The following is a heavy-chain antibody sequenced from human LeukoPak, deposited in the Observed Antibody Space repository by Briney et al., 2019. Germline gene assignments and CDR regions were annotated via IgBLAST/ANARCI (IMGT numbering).Heavy chain of an antibody. J-gene: IGHJ4*02. D-gene: IGHD3-22*01. V-gene: IGHV1-18*01. CDR1: GYTFTNYA. CDR2: ISTYNGNT. Sequence: GASVKVSCKASGYTFTNYAIGWVRQAPGQGLEWMGWISTYNGNTNYAQKLQGRVTMTTDTPTNIAYMELRSLRSDDTAVYYCASFYDSSGYPTYYFDYWGQGTLVTVSS. CDR3: ASFYDSSGYPTYYFDY.